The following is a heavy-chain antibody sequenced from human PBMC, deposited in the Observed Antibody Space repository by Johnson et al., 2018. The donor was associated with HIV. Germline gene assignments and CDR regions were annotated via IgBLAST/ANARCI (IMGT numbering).Heavy chain of an antibody. V-gene: IGHV3-30*04. Sequence: QVQLVESGGGVVQPGRSLRLSCAASGFTFSSYAIHWVRQAPGKGLEWVGVISYDGRNKYYADSVKGRFTISRDNSKNTLYLQMNSLRAEDTAVYYCVRGRLYSRGWTHGGAFDIWGPGTMVAVSS. CDR1: GFTFSSYA. CDR2: ISYDGRNK. J-gene: IGHJ3*02. D-gene: IGHD6-19*01. CDR3: VRGRLYSRGWTHGGAFDI.